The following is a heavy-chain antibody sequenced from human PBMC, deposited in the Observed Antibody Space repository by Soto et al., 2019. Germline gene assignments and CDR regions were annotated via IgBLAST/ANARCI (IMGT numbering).Heavy chain of an antibody. CDR2: ISVYDGDT. CDR3: ARDQVAKWAPGSAMVNYYYGMDA. D-gene: IGHD5-18*01. V-gene: IGHV1-18*04. J-gene: IGHJ6*02. CDR1: GYTFTSYG. Sequence: KVSCKASGYTFTSYGISWVRQAPGQGLEWMGWISVYDGDTNYAQNFQGRVTMTTDTSTSTAYMEMRSLRSDDTAVYYCARDQVAKWAPGSAMVNYYYGMDAWGQGTTVTVSS.